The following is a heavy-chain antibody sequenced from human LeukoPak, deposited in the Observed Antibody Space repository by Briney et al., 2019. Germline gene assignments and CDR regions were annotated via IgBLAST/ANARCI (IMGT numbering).Heavy chain of an antibody. CDR2: INSDGSTT. D-gene: IGHD3-22*01. CDR3: ARASGSGYSLFDY. Sequence: PGGSLRLSCAASGFTFSSYWMHWVRQAPGKGLVWVSRINSDGSTTSYADSVKGRFTISRDNAKNTVYLQMNSLRAEDTAVYYCARASGSGYSLFDYWGQGTLVTVSS. CDR1: GFTFSSYW. J-gene: IGHJ4*02. V-gene: IGHV3-74*01.